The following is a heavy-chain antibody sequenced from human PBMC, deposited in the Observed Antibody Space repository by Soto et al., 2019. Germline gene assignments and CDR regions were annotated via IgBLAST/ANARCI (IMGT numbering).Heavy chain of an antibody. Sequence: QVQLVQSGAEVKKPGSSVKVSCKASGGTFSSYAISWVRQAPGQGLEWMGGIIPIFGTANYAQKFQGRVTITADESTSTAYMELSSVRSEDTAVYYCASRFYGSGSYDYYGMDVWGQGTTVTVSS. CDR3: ASRFYGSGSYDYYGMDV. J-gene: IGHJ6*02. CDR1: GGTFSSYA. V-gene: IGHV1-69*01. D-gene: IGHD3-10*01. CDR2: IIPIFGTA.